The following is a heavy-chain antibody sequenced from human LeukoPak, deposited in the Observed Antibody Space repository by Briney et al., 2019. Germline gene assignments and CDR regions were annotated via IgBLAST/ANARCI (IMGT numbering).Heavy chain of an antibody. CDR3: ARVIVVVVAAHPFDGIDV. Sequence: GASVKVSCKASGYTFTSYDINWVRQATGQELEWMGWMNPNSGNTGYAQKFQGRVTMTRNTSISTAYMELSSLRSEDTAVYYCARVIVVVVAAHPFDGIDVWGQGTTVTVSS. CDR1: GYTFTSYD. J-gene: IGHJ6*02. V-gene: IGHV1-8*01. D-gene: IGHD2-15*01. CDR2: MNPNSGNT.